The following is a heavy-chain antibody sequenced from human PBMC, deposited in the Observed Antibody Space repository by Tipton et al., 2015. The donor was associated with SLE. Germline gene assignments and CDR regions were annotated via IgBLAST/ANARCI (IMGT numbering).Heavy chain of an antibody. Sequence: TLSLTCAVYGGSFSGYYWSWIRQPPGKGLEWIGEINHSGSTNYNPSLKSRVTISVDTSKNQFSLKLSSVTAADTAVYYCAKTGFLEYDHWGQGTLVTVSS. CDR2: INHSGST. V-gene: IGHV4-34*01. D-gene: IGHD3-3*01. CDR3: AKTGFLEYDH. J-gene: IGHJ1*01. CDR1: GGSFSGYY.